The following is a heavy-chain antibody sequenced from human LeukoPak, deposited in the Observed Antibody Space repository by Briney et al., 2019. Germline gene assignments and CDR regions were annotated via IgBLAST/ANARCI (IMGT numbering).Heavy chain of an antibody. J-gene: IGHJ4*02. CDR1: GFTFSSYG. V-gene: IGHV3-30*02. CDR3: AREVSAGTTSHY. CDR2: IRYDGSNK. Sequence: GGSLRLSCAASGFTFSSYGMHWVRQAPGKGLEWVAFIRYDGSNKYYADPVKGRFTISRDNSKNTLYLQMNSLRAEDTAVYYCAREVSAGTTSHYWGQGTLVTVSS. D-gene: IGHD1-1*01.